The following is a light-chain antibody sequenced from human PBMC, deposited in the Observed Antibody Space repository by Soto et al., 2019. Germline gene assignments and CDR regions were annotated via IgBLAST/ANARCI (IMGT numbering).Light chain of an antibody. CDR2: GAS. CDR1: QNVANY. CDR3: QQYNNWPPIT. V-gene: IGKV3D-15*01. Sequence: EIVLTQSPGTLALSPGERSTLSGRASQNVANYLDWYQQKPGQAPRLLIYGASSRATGIPDRFSGSGSGTDFTLTISSLQSEDFAVYYCQQYNNWPPITFGQGTRLEIK. J-gene: IGKJ5*01.